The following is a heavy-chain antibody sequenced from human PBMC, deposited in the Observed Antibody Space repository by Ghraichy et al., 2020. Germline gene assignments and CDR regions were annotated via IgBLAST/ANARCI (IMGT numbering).Heavy chain of an antibody. V-gene: IGHV4-34*01. CDR1: GGSFSGYY. D-gene: IGHD6-25*01. J-gene: IGHJ3*02. CDR2: INHSGST. Sequence: SETLSLTCAVYGGSFSGYYWSWIRQPPGKGLEWIGEINHSGSTNYNPSLKSRVTISVDTSKNQFSLKLSSVTAADTAVYYCARADPSGDAFDIWGQGTMVTVSS. CDR3: ARADPSGDAFDI.